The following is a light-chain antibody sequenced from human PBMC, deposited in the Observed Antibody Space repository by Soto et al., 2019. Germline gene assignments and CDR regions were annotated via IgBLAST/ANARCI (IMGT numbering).Light chain of an antibody. CDR2: ATS. Sequence: DIQMTQSPSSLSASVGDGATIPCRSSQAFGNYLIWYQQKPGKAPNFLSYATSILQSGVPSRFSGSGAGTDFTLTISSLQAEDFATYFCQQSYSTLVTFGQGTRLEIK. CDR3: QQSYSTLVT. CDR1: QAFGNY. J-gene: IGKJ5*01. V-gene: IGKV1-39*01.